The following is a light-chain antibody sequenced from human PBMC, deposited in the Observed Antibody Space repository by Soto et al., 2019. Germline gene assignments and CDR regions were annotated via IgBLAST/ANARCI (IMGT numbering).Light chain of an antibody. J-gene: IGLJ1*01. V-gene: IGLV3-9*01. CDR1: NIGSKS. Sequence: SSELTQPLSVSVALGQTARIICGGNNIGSKSVHWYQQKPGQAPLLVIYRDTNRPSGIPERFSGSKSGNTATLTISRAQVGDEADYYCQVWDSSTGVFGGGTKLTVL. CDR2: RDT. CDR3: QVWDSSTGV.